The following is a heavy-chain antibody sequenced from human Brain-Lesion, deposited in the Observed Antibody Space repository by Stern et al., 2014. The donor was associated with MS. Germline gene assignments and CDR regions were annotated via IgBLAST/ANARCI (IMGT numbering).Heavy chain of an antibody. J-gene: IGHJ6*02. V-gene: IGHV1-2*02. Sequence: VQLVESGAEGKKPGASVKVSCKTSGYIFTGYYIHWVRQAHGQGLEWLAWINTNTGGTKYAQEFQGRVTMSRDTSISTAYVELSSLTSDDTAVYYCARDQRGITIFGVVTDYYYLGMDVWGQGTTVTVSS. CDR2: INTNTGGT. CDR3: ARDQRGITIFGVVTDYYYLGMDV. D-gene: IGHD3-3*01. CDR1: GYIFTGYY.